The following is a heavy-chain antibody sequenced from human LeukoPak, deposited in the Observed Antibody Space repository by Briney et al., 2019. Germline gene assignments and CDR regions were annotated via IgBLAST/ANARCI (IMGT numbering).Heavy chain of an antibody. Sequence: GGSLRLSCAASGFTFSNYAMGWVRQAPGKGLEWISGISNSGANAYYADSVKGRFTISRDNSKNTLYLQVSSLRADDTAVYYCAKDSPHDYVWANCKLGWFFDYWGQGTLVTVSS. D-gene: IGHD3-16*01. V-gene: IGHV3-23*01. CDR2: ISNSGANA. CDR1: GFTFSNYA. CDR3: AKDSPHDYVWANCKLGWFFDY. J-gene: IGHJ4*02.